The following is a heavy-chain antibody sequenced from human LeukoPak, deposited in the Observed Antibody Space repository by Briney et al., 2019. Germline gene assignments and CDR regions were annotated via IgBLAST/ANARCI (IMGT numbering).Heavy chain of an antibody. V-gene: IGHV1-69*13. CDR2: IIPIFGTA. CDR3: ARDRAGAFDI. J-gene: IGHJ3*02. Sequence: SVKVSCKASGGTFSSYAISWVRQAPGQGLEWMGGIIPIFGTANYAQKFQGSVTITAAESTSTAYMELSSLRSEDTAVYYCARDRAGAFDIWGQGTMVTVSS. CDR1: GGTFSSYA.